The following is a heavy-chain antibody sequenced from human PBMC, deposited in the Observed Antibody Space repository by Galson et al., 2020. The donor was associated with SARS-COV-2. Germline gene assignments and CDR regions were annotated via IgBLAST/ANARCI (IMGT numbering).Heavy chain of an antibody. CDR2: ISADGSDT. V-gene: IGHV3-74*01. CDR1: GFTFSTFW. D-gene: IGHD2-21*02. CDR3: TIVATAGRTFDV. J-gene: IGHJ3*01. Sequence: GRSMRLSCAPSGFTFSTFWMHWVRHAPGKGLVWVSRISADGSDTIYADSVKGRFSISRDNAKDTLYLQMNSLRAEDTAVYYCTIVATAGRTFDVWSHGTMGTVSS.